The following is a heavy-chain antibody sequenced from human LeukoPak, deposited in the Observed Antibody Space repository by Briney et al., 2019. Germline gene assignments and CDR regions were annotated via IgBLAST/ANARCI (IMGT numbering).Heavy chain of an antibody. V-gene: IGHV1-2*02. CDR1: GYTFTGYY. D-gene: IGHD3-22*01. CDR3: ARDSYYDSSGYPHYMDV. J-gene: IGHJ6*03. Sequence: ASVKASCTASGYTFTGYYMHWVRQAPGQGLEWMGWINPNSGGTNYAQKFQGRVTMTRDTSISTAYMELSRLRSDDTAVYYCARDSYYDSSGYPHYMDVWGKGTTVTISS. CDR2: INPNSGGT.